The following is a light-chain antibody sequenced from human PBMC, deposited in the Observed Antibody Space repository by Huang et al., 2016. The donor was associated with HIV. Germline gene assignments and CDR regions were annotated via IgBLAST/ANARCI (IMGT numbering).Light chain of an antibody. Sequence: EIVLTQSPDFQSVTPKEKVTITCRASQSIGNSLHWYQQKPNQSPKLLLKYASQSSPGVPSMFIGSGFGTDFTLTINSLETEDAAAYYCHQRRSLPYTFGQGTKLEIK. J-gene: IGKJ2*01. CDR3: HQRRSLPYT. CDR2: YAS. CDR1: QSIGNS. V-gene: IGKV6D-21*02.